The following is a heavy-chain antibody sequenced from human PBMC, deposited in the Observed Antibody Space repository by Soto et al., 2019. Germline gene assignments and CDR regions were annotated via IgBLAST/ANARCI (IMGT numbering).Heavy chain of an antibody. CDR1: GGTFTNYA. D-gene: IGHD5-12*01. CDR2: IIPIFGTA. CDR3: VRDSPIGSTYSGYDGIDY. J-gene: IGHJ4*02. Sequence: GASVKVSCKASGGTFTNYAFSWVRQAPGQGLEWLGGIIPIFGTADYAQKFQGRVTITADESTSTAYMELNSLRSEDTAVYYCVRDSPIGSTYSGYDGIDYWGQGTLVTVSS. V-gene: IGHV1-69*13.